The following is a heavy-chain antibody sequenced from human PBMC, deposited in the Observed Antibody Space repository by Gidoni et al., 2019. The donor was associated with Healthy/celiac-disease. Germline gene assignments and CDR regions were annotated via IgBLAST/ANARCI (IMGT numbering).Heavy chain of an antibody. CDR1: GFTFSSYG. D-gene: IGHD1-1*01. CDR2: IWYDGSNK. Sequence: QVQLVESGGGVVQPGRSLRLSCAASGFTFSSYGMHWVRQAPGKGLEWVAVIWYDGSNKYYADSVKGRFTISRDNSKNTLYLQMNSLRAEDTAVYYCARESGAGTTDYYYGMDVWGQGTTVTVSS. J-gene: IGHJ6*02. CDR3: ARESGAGTTDYYYGMDV. V-gene: IGHV3-33*01.